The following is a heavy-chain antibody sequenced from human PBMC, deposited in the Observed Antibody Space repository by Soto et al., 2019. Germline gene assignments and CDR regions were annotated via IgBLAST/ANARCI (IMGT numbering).Heavy chain of an antibody. CDR3: VAWCCGYEELFGY. D-gene: IGHD5-12*01. J-gene: IGHJ4*02. V-gene: IGHV3-7*05. CDR2: IKYDGGET. Sequence: GGSLRLSCAASGFTFSRSWMSWVRQGPGKGLEWVAHIKYDGGETYYVDSVKGRFTISRDNAKTSMYMQMNGLRAEDTAVYYCVAWCCGYEELFGYWGQGTLVTVSS. CDR1: GFTFSRSW.